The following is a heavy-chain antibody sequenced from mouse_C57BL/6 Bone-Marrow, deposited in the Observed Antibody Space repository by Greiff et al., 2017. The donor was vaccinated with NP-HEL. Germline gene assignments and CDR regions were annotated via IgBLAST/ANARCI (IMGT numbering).Heavy chain of an antibody. J-gene: IGHJ3*01. D-gene: IGHD2-5*01. Sequence: EVQRVESGPGLVKPSQSLSLTCSVTGYSITSGYYWNWIRQFPGNKLEWMGYISYDGSNNYNPSLKNRISSTRDTSKNQLFLKLNSVTTEDTATYYCARGYSNPAYWGQGTLVTVSA. V-gene: IGHV3-6*01. CDR3: ARGYSNPAY. CDR2: ISYDGSN. CDR1: GYSITSGYY.